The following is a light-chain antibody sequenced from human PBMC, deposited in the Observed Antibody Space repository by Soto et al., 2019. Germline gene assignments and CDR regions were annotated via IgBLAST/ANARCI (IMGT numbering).Light chain of an antibody. CDR2: DAS. J-gene: IGKJ4*01. CDR3: QQRSNWPPLT. Sequence: EIVLTQSPATLSLSPGERATLSCRASQSVNSYLAWYQQKPGQAPRLLLYDASTRATGIQARFSGSGSGTDFTITISSLEPEDFAVYYCQQRSNWPPLTFGGGTKVEIK. V-gene: IGKV3-11*01. CDR1: QSVNSY.